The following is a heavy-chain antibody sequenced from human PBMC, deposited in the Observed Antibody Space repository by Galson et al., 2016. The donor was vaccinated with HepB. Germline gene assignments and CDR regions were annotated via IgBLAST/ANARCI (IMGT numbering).Heavy chain of an antibody. CDR2: IDTSGTT. V-gene: IGHV4-61*02. Sequence: TLSLTCSVSGGSIISKNYYWSWIRQPAGKGLEWIGLIDTSGTTNYNPSLRSRVLISLGASENRFSLRLNSVTASDTAVYSCARVVPALLDYYFDYWGQGALVTVSS. D-gene: IGHD2-21*02. J-gene: IGHJ4*02. CDR1: GGSIISKNYY. CDR3: ARVVPALLDYYFDY.